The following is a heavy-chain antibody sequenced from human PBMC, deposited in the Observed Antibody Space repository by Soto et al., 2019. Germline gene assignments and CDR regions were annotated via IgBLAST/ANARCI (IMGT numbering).Heavy chain of an antibody. CDR3: ARDKIPGLFDY. J-gene: IGHJ4*02. D-gene: IGHD2-21*01. V-gene: IGHV4-34*01. CDR2: INHSGST. Sequence: ETLSLTCALYGGSFSGYYWSWIRQPPGKGLEWIGEINHSGSTNYNPSLKSRVTISVDTSKNQFSLKLTSVTAADTAVYYCARDKIPGLFDYWGQGTLVTVSS. CDR1: GGSFSGYY.